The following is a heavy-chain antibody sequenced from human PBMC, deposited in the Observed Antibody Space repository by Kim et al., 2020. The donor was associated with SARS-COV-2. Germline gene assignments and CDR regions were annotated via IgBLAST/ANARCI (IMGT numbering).Heavy chain of an antibody. Sequence: GGSLRLSCVVSGFTFSGHWMSWVRQVPGKGPEWVANIKYDGSETYYADFVVGRFVISRDNARTSVFLHMSSLRADDTAVYHCATSNAFYMWGQGTMVTVS. CDR1: GFTFSGHW. CDR2: IKYDGSET. J-gene: IGHJ3*02. V-gene: IGHV3-7*03. CDR3: ATSNAFYM.